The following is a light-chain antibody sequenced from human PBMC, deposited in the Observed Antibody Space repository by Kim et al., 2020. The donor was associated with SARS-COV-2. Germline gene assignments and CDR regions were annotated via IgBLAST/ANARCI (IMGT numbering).Light chain of an antibody. CDR3: NSRDSSGNHAV. J-gene: IGLJ7*01. CDR2: GKN. CDR1: SLRSYY. Sequence: ALGQTVRITCKGDSLRSYYASWYQQKPGQAPVLVIYGKNNRPSGSPDRFSGSSSGNTASLTITGAQAEDEADYYRNSRDSSGNHAVFGGGTQVTVL. V-gene: IGLV3-19*01.